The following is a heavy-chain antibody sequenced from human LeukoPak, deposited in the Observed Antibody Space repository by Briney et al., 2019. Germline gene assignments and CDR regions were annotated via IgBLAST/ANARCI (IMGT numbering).Heavy chain of an antibody. V-gene: IGHV7-4-1*02. Sequence: ASVKVSCKASGYTFTSSDIYWVRQAPGQGLEWMGWINTNTGNPTYAQGFAGRFVFSLDTSVSTAYLQISSLKAEDTAVYYRARVLSPKYDILTYFYYYHYMDVWGKGTTVTVSS. CDR2: INTNTGNP. D-gene: IGHD3-9*01. J-gene: IGHJ6*03. CDR1: GYTFTSSD. CDR3: ARVLSPKYDILTYFYYYHYMDV.